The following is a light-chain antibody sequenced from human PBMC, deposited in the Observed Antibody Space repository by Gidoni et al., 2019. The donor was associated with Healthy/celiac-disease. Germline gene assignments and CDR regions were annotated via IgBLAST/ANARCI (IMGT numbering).Light chain of an antibody. CDR1: QSVSSY. CDR2: DAS. V-gene: IGKV3-11*01. CDR3: QQRSNWQWT. J-gene: IGKJ1*01. Sequence: EIVLTQSPATLSLSPGERATLSCRASQSVSSYLAWYQQKPGLAPRLLIYDASNRATGIPARFSGSGSGTDFTLTISSLEPEDFTVYYCQQRSNWQWTFXQXTKVEIK.